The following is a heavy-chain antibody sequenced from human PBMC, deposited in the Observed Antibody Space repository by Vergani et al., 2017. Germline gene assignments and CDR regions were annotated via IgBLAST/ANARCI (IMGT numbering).Heavy chain of an antibody. CDR2: ISSSSSYV. V-gene: IGHV3-21*01. J-gene: IGHJ6*02. D-gene: IGHD3-10*01. CDR3: ARDRYYLGSGSYPYFYDYGFEV. CDR1: GFTFSDFS. Sequence: EVQLVESGGGVVKPGGSVRLSCEASGFTFSDFSINWVRQAPGKGLEWVSFISSSSSYVHYAESVKGRFIMSRDNAKNSLYLQMNSLRLEDTGVYYCARDRYYLGSGSYPYFYDYGFEVWGQGTAVTGSS.